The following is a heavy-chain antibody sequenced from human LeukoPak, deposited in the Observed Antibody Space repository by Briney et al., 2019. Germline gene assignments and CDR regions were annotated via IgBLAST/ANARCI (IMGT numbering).Heavy chain of an antibody. CDR2: ISSNGGST. Sequence: QPGGSLRLSCAASGFTFSSYAMHWVRQAQGKGLEYVSAISSNGGSTYYANSVKGRFTISRDNSKNTLYLQMGSLRAEDMAVYYCARGVGATLYYFDYWGQGTLVTVSS. V-gene: IGHV3-64*01. J-gene: IGHJ4*02. CDR3: ARGVGATLYYFDY. D-gene: IGHD1-26*01. CDR1: GFTFSSYA.